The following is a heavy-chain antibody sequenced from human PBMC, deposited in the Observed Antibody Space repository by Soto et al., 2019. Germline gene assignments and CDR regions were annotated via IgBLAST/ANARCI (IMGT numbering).Heavy chain of an antibody. CDR1: GGTVSSYA. Sequence: APVKVSCKASGGTVSSYAISWVRQAPGQGLEWMGGIIPIFGTANYAQKFQGRVTITADESKSTAYMELSSLRSEDTAVYYCARGDEEYAFDIWGKGTMVTVSS. J-gene: IGHJ3*02. CDR2: IIPIFGTA. CDR3: ARGDEEYAFDI. V-gene: IGHV1-69*13.